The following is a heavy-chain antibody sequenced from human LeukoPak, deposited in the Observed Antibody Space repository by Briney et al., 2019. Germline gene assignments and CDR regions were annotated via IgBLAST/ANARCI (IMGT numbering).Heavy chain of an antibody. Sequence: GGSLRLSCAASGFTFSSYSMNWVRQAPGKGLEWVSSISSSSSYIYYADSVKGRFTISRDNAKNSLYLQMNSLRAEDTAVYYCARDRIAVAKYYFDYWGQGTLVTVSS. CDR1: GFTFSSYS. V-gene: IGHV3-21*01. D-gene: IGHD6-19*01. CDR2: ISSSSSYI. CDR3: ARDRIAVAKYYFDY. J-gene: IGHJ4*02.